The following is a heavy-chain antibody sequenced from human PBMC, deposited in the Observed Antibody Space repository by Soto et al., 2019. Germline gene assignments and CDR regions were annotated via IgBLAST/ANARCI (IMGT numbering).Heavy chain of an antibody. CDR1: GGSISSGGYY. CDR2: IYYSGST. V-gene: IGHV4-31*03. D-gene: IGHD3-3*01. Sequence: PSETLSLTCTVSGGSISSGGYYWSWIRQHPGKGLEWIGYIYYSGSTYYNPSLKSRVTISVDTSKNQFSLKLSSVTAADTAVYYCARGGRGDYDFWSGHYIRYYGMDVWGQGTTVTVSS. CDR3: ARGGRGDYDFWSGHYIRYYGMDV. J-gene: IGHJ6*02.